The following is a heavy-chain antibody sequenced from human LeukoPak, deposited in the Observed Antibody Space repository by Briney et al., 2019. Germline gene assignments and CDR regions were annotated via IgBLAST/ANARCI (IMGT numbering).Heavy chain of an antibody. D-gene: IGHD3-10*01. CDR1: GFTFSGYS. J-gene: IGHJ6*02. CDR2: INSDGSGT. CDR3: ARLLWFEKNYGMDV. Sequence: GGSLRLSCAASGFTFSGYSMSWVRQAPGKGLVWVSRINSDGSGTNYADSVKGRFTISRDNAKNTLYLQMNSLRAEDTAVYYCARLLWFEKNYGMDVWGQGTTVTVSS. V-gene: IGHV3-74*01.